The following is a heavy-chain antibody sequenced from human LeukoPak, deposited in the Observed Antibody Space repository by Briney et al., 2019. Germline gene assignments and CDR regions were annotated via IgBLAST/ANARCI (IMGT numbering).Heavy chain of an antibody. Sequence: ASVKVSCKASGYTFTNYCMHWVRQAPGQGLEWMGIINPSAGSTNSAQKFQGRVTMTRDTSTSTVYMELRSLRSEDSAVYYCARDVLFCGTTTCSLKGPMDVWGQGTTVTVSS. CDR3: ARDVLFCGTTTCSLKGPMDV. CDR2: INPSAGST. CDR1: GYTFTNYC. D-gene: IGHD2-2*01. V-gene: IGHV1-46*01. J-gene: IGHJ6*02.